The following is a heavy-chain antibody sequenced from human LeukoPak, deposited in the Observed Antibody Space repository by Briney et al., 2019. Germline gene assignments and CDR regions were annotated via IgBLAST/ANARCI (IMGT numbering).Heavy chain of an antibody. D-gene: IGHD2-2*02. CDR2: IIPILGIA. V-gene: IGHV1-69*04. Sequence: SVKVSCKASGGAFSSYAISWVRQAPGQGLEWMGRIIPILGIANYAQKFQGRVTITADKSTSTAYMELSSLRSEDTAVYYCASSGQYAVVVPAAIVDRWYNWFDPWGQGTLVTVSS. CDR1: GGAFSSYA. CDR3: ASSGQYAVVVPAAIVDRWYNWFDP. J-gene: IGHJ5*02.